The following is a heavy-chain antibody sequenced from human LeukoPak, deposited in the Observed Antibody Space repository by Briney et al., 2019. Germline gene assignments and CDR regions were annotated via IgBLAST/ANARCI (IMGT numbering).Heavy chain of an antibody. CDR2: IYYSGST. Sequence: PSETLSLTCTVSGGSISSSSYYWGWIRQPPGKGLEWIGSIYYSGSTYYNPSLKSRVTISVDTSKNQFSLKLSSVTAADTAVYYCARDILQQLALNWFDPWGQGTLVTVSS. J-gene: IGHJ5*02. V-gene: IGHV4-39*07. CDR1: GGSISSSSYY. CDR3: ARDILQQLALNWFDP. D-gene: IGHD6-13*01.